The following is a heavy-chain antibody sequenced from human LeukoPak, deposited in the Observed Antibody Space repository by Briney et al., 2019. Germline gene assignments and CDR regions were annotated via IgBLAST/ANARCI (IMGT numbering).Heavy chain of an antibody. V-gene: IGHV4-4*07. CDR2: IYTSGST. Sequence: SETLSLTCTVSGGPISSYYWSWIRQPAGKGLEWIGRIYTSGSTNYNPSLKSRVTMSVDTSKNQFSLKLSSVTAADTAVYYCAREKVDYYDSSGYYRLDYWGQGTLVTVSS. J-gene: IGHJ4*02. CDR1: GGPISSYY. CDR3: AREKVDYYDSSGYYRLDY. D-gene: IGHD3-22*01.